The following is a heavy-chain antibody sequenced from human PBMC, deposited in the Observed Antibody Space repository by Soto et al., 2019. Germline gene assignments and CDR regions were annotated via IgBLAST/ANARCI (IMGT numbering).Heavy chain of an antibody. CDR1: GFSFSSHW. D-gene: IGHD2-2*01. J-gene: IGHJ5*02. CDR2: INSDGSST. V-gene: IGHV3-74*01. Sequence: GGSLRLSCAASGFSFSSHWMHWVRQAPGKGLVWVSRINSDGSSTTYADSVKGRFTISRDNSKNMLYLQMNSLRAEDTAVYYCAKDPNEVVPASGLDPWGQGTLVTVSS. CDR3: AKDPNEVVPASGLDP.